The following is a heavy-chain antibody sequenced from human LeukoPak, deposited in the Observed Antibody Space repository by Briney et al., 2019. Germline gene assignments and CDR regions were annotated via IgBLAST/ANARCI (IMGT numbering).Heavy chain of an antibody. D-gene: IGHD3-10*01. CDR1: GGSISSYY. CDR3: ARLTIYGSGSYCDY. Sequence: SETLSLTCTVSGGSISSYYWSWIRQPPGKGLEWIGYIYYSGSTNYNPPLKSRVTISVDTSKNQFSLKLSSVTAADTAVYYCARLTIYGSGSYCDYWGQGTLVTVSS. CDR2: IYYSGST. J-gene: IGHJ4*02. V-gene: IGHV4-59*01.